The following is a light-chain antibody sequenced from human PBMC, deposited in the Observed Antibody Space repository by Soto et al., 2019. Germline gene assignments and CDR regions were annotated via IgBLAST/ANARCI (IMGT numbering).Light chain of an antibody. Sequence: VLTQSPATLSLSPWERATLSCRASLNVNSYLAWYQQKPGQAPRLVLYDASNRAPGIPARFSGSGSGTDFTLTISSLEPEDFAVYYCQQRQYWPPITFGQGTKVDIK. CDR3: QQRQYWPPIT. CDR2: DAS. J-gene: IGKJ1*01. CDR1: LNVNSY. V-gene: IGKV3-11*01.